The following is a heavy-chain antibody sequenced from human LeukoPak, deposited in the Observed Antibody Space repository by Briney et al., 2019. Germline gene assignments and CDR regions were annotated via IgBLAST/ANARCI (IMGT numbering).Heavy chain of an antibody. D-gene: IGHD3-22*01. CDR2: INWNGGST. V-gene: IGHV3-20*04. CDR3: ARDNTYYDSSGYYY. CDR1: GFTFDDYG. Sequence: GGSLRLSCAASGFTFDDYGMSWVRQAPGKGLEWVSGINWNGGSTGYADSVKGRFTISRDNAKNSLYLQMNSLRAEDTALYYCARDNTYYDSSGYYYWGQGTLVTVSS. J-gene: IGHJ4*02.